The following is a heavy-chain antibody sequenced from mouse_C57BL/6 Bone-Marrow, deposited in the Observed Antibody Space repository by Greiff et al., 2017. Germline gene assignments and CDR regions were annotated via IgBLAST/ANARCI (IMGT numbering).Heavy chain of an antibody. CDR3: ARDYGRNFDY. Sequence: QVQLQQSGPELVKPGASVKISCTASGYAFSSSWMNWVKQRPGKGLEWIGRIYPGDGDTNYNGKFKGKAKLTADKSSSTAYMQLSSLTSEDSAVYFCARDYGRNFDYWGQGTTLTVSS. J-gene: IGHJ2*01. D-gene: IGHD1-1*01. V-gene: IGHV1-82*01. CDR1: GYAFSSSW. CDR2: IYPGDGDT.